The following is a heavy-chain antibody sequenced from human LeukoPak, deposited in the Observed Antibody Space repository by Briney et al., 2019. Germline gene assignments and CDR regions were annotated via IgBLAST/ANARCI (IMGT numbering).Heavy chain of an antibody. D-gene: IGHD6-6*01. Sequence: GGSLRLSCAASGFTFSAYGMNSVRQAPGKGLEWVSTISTNSANTYYTDSVKGRFTISRDNSKDTLFMQMNSLRAEDTAVYYCAKGQSTIATRSFDSWGQGTLVTVSS. V-gene: IGHV3-23*01. CDR3: AKGQSTIATRSFDS. CDR2: ISTNSANT. CDR1: GFTFSAYG. J-gene: IGHJ4*02.